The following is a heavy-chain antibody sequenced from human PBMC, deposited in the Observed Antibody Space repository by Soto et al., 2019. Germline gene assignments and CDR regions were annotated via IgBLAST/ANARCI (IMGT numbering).Heavy chain of an antibody. J-gene: IGHJ4*02. V-gene: IGHV3-33*01. CDR3: ARDRIYSSSWYDY. CDR1: GFTFSSYG. Sequence: PGGSLRLSCAASGFTFSSYGMHWVRQAPGKGLDWVALIWYDGSNKYYADSVKGRFTISRDNSKNTLDLQMNSLRAEDTAVYYCARDRIYSSSWYDYWGQGT. D-gene: IGHD6-13*01. CDR2: IWYDGSNK.